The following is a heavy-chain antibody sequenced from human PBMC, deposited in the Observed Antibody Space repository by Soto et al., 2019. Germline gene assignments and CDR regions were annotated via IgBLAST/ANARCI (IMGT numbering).Heavy chain of an antibody. V-gene: IGHV3-23*01. CDR3: AKDPAGDYGDYDYYYYGMDV. CDR1: GFTFSSYA. J-gene: IGHJ6*02. D-gene: IGHD4-17*01. CDR2: ISGSGGST. Sequence: GGSLRLSCAASGFTFSSYAMSWVRQAPGKGLEWVSAISGSGGSTYYADSVKGRFTISRDNSKNTLYLQMNSLRAEDTAVYYCAKDPAGDYGDYDYYYYGMDVWGQGTTVTVSS.